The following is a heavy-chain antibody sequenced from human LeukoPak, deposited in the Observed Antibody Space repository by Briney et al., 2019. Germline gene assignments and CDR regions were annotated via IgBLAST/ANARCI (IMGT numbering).Heavy chain of an antibody. J-gene: IGHJ4*02. CDR2: INPNSGGT. Sequence: ASVKVSCKASGYTFTDYYMHWVRQAPGQGLEWMGWINPNSGGTSYAQKFQGRVTMTRDTSTSTAYMELSRLRSDDTAVYYCAREMQWQGLGDFDYWGQGTLVTVSS. CDR1: GYTFTDYY. CDR3: AREMQWQGLGDFDY. D-gene: IGHD6-19*01. V-gene: IGHV1-2*02.